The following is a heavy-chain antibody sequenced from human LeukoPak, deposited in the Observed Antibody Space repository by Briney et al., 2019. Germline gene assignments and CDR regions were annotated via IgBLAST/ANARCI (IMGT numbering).Heavy chain of an antibody. CDR3: ARRAIFAPYNWFDP. CDR2: IYTSGST. Sequence: PSETLSLTCTVSGGSISSYYWSWIRQPAGKGLEWIGRIYTSGSTNYNPSLKSRVTISVDTSKNQFSLKLSSVTAADTAVYYCARRAIFAPYNWFDPWGQGTLVTVSS. V-gene: IGHV4-4*07. CDR1: GGSISSYY. J-gene: IGHJ5*02. D-gene: IGHD3-9*01.